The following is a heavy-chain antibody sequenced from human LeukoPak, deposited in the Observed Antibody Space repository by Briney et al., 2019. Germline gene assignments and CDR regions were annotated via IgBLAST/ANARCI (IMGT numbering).Heavy chain of an antibody. Sequence: GESLEIPCKGPGYSFTSFWIGRVRQMPGKGLGWMGIIYPGDSDTRYSTSFQGQVTISVDKSISNAYLQWSSLKASDTAMYYCARRGYGDKYYYYYGIDVWGKGTTVTVSS. J-gene: IGHJ6*04. CDR2: IYPGDSDT. D-gene: IGHD4-17*01. CDR1: GYSFTSFW. V-gene: IGHV5-51*01. CDR3: ARRGYGDKYYYYYGIDV.